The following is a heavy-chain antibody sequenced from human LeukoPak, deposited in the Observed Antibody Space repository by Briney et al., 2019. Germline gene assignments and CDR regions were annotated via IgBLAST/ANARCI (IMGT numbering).Heavy chain of an antibody. CDR1: GFIFSDYY. Sequence: GGSLRLSCAASGFIFSDYYMSWIRQAPGKGLEWVSYISSSGSTMYYTDSVKGRFTISRDNAKDSLYLQMNSLRAEDTAVYYCARAVRRGEIERYWGQGTLVTVSS. CDR2: ISSSGSTM. V-gene: IGHV3-11*01. J-gene: IGHJ4*02. D-gene: IGHD3-10*01. CDR3: ARAVRRGEIERY.